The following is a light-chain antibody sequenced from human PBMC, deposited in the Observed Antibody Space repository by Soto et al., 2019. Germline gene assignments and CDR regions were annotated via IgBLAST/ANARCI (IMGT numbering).Light chain of an antibody. J-gene: IGLJ2*01. V-gene: IGLV1-51*01. Sequence: QSVLTQSPSVSAAPGQKVTISCSGSSSNIGNNYVSWYQQLPGTAPKLLIYDNNKRPSGIPDRFSGSKSGTSGTLDITGLQLGDEADYHCATWDGSLPGEVFGGGTKLTVL. CDR1: SSNIGNNY. CDR3: ATWDGSLPGEV. CDR2: DNN.